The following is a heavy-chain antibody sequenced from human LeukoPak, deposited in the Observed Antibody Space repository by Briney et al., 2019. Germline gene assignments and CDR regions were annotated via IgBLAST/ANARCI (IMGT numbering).Heavy chain of an antibody. CDR1: GYTLTELS. J-gene: IGHJ6*02. V-gene: IGHV1-24*01. Sequence: ASVKVSCKVSGYTLTELSMHWVRQAPGKGLEWMGGFDPEDGETIYAQKFQGRVTMTEDTSTDTAYMELSSLRSEDTAVYYCATDGRGGLAVGATTPYHYYGMDVWGQGTTVTVSS. CDR2: FDPEDGET. D-gene: IGHD1-26*01. CDR3: ATDGRGGLAVGATTPYHYYGMDV.